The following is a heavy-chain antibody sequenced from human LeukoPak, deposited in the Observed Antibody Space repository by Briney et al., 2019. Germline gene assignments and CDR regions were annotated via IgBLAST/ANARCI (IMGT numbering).Heavy chain of an antibody. V-gene: IGHV3-21*01. CDR3: ATDPTYNWNYGGGDY. D-gene: IGHD1-7*01. J-gene: IGHJ4*02. CDR1: GFTFSSYS. CDR2: ISSSSSYI. Sequence: GGSLRLSCAASGFTFSSYSMSWVRQAPGKGLEWVSSISSSSSYIYYADSVKGRFTISRDNAKNSLYLQMNSLRAEDTAVYYCATDPTYNWNYGGGDYWGQGTLVTVSS.